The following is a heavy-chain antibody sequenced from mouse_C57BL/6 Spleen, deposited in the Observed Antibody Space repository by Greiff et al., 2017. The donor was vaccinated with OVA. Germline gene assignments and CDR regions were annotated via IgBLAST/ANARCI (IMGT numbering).Heavy chain of an antibody. J-gene: IGHJ3*01. D-gene: IGHD1-1*02. CDR3: ARYGSYAY. V-gene: IGHV1-26*01. CDR2: IYPKNGGT. CDR1: GYTFTDYC. Sequence: VQLQQSGTELVKPGASVKISCKASGYTFTDYCMHWVKQSHGQSLEWIGAIYPKNGGTSYNQKFKGKATLTVDTSSSTAYMELRSLTSEDSAVEYCARYGSYAYWGQGTTVTVSA.